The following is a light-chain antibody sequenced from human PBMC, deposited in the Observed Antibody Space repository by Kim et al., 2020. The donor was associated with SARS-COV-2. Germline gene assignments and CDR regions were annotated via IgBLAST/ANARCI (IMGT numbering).Light chain of an antibody. CDR3: QKYDTLPVT. CDR2: DVS. CDR1: EDINVF. J-gene: IGKJ4*01. Sequence: ASVGDRVTITCQASEDINVFLNWYKQRPGKAPKRLIHDVSNLEKEVPSRFSGSGFGTDVTFTISSVQPEDIATYYCQKYDTLPVTFGGGTKVDIK. V-gene: IGKV1-33*01.